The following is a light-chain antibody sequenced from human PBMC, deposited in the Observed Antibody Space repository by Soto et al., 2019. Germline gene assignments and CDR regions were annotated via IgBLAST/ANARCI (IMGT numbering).Light chain of an antibody. V-gene: IGLV1-44*01. J-gene: IGLJ2*01. Sequence: QSVLTQPPSASGTPGQRVTISCSGSPSNIGSNTVSSYQQFSGSAPRLIMYGDYRRPSGVPDRFSGSKSGTSASLAISGLQSEDESIFYCAAWDDSLSGHVVFGGGTKLTVL. CDR3: AAWDDSLSGHVV. CDR1: PSNIGSNT. CDR2: GDY.